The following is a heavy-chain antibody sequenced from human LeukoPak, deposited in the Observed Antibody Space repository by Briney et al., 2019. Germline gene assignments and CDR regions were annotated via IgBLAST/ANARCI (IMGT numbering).Heavy chain of an antibody. CDR1: GFTFSSYG. CDR2: ISYDGSNK. D-gene: IGHD6-19*01. V-gene: IGHV3-30*18. CDR3: AKGKYSSGSDWFDP. J-gene: IGHJ5*02. Sequence: GRSLRLSCAASGFTFSSYGMHWIRQAPVKGLEWVAVISYDGSNKYYADSVKGRFTISRDNSKNTLYLQMNSLRAEDTAVYYCAKGKYSSGSDWFDPWGQGTLVTVSS.